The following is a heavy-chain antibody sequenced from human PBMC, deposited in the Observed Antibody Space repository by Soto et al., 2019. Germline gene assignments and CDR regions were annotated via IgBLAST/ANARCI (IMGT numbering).Heavy chain of an antibody. D-gene: IGHD2-8*01. V-gene: IGHV1-69*13. CDR3: ARDGYCTNGVCYYFDY. Sequence: SVKVSCKASGGTFSSYAISWVRQAPGQGLEWMGGITPIFGTANYAQKFQGRVTITADESTSTAYMELSSLRSEDTAVYYCARDGYCTNGVCYYFDYWGQGTLVTVSS. CDR1: GGTFSSYA. J-gene: IGHJ4*02. CDR2: ITPIFGTA.